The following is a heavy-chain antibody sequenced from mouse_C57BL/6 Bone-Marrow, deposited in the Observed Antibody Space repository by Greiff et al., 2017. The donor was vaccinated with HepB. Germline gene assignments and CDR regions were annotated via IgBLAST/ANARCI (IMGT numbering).Heavy chain of an antibody. CDR2: INPNNGGT. V-gene: IGHV1-22*01. CDR3: ARQAATTVVENYFDY. D-gene: IGHD1-1*01. CDR1: GYTFTDYN. Sequence: VQLQQSGPELVKPGASVKMSCKASGYTFTDYNMHWVKQSHGKSLEWIGYINPNNGGTSYNQKFKGKATLTVNKSSSTAYMELRSLTSEDSAVYYCARQAATTVVENYFDYWGQGTTLTVSS. J-gene: IGHJ2*01.